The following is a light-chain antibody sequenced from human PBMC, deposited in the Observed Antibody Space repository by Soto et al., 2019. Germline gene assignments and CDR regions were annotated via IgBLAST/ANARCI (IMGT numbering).Light chain of an antibody. CDR1: SSDVGAYNY. J-gene: IGLJ1*01. V-gene: IGLV2-14*01. Sequence: QSVLTQPASVSGSPGQSITISCTGTSSDVGAYNYVSWYQQHPGKAPKLMIYEVSNRPSGVSNRFSGSKSGNTASLTISGLQAEDEADYYCSSYTSSSLYVFGTGTKLTVL. CDR2: EVS. CDR3: SSYTSSSLYV.